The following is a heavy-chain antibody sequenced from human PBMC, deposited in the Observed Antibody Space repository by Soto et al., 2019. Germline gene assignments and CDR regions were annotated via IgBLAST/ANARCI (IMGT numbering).Heavy chain of an antibody. CDR3: TTGGGDYEGGHYYYMDV. V-gene: IGHV3-15*01. CDR1: GFAFNTAW. Sequence: ESGGGLVKPGGSLRLSCAASGFAFNTAWMTWVRQAPGKGLECIGRIKSNTDGGTTDYIAPVKGRFTISRDDSENTLYLQMNSLKTDDTAVYYCTTGGGDYEGGHYYYMDVWGKGTTVTVSS. D-gene: IGHD4-17*01. J-gene: IGHJ6*03. CDR2: IKSNTDGGTT.